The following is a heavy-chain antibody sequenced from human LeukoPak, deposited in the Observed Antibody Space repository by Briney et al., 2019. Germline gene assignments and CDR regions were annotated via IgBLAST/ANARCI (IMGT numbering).Heavy chain of an antibody. Sequence: PSETLSLTCAVYGGSFSGYYWSWIRQPPGKGLEWIGEINHSGSTNYNPSLKSRVTIAVDTSKNQFSLKLSSVTAADTAVYYCARGAYCSSTSCYLATKYNWFDPWGQGTLVTVSS. CDR2: INHSGST. J-gene: IGHJ5*02. CDR1: GGSFSGYY. CDR3: ARGAYCSSTSCYLATKYNWFDP. D-gene: IGHD2-2*01. V-gene: IGHV4-34*01.